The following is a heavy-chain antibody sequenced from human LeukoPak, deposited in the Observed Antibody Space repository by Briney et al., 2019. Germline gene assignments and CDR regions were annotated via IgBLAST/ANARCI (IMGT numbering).Heavy chain of an antibody. CDR1: GYSFTSYW. V-gene: IGHV5-51*01. Sequence: GESLKISCKGSGYSFTSYWIGWVRQMPGKGLEWMGIIYPGDSDTRYSPSFQGQVTISADKSISTAYLQWSSLKASDTAMYYCARQGYDNQAGGRYSDYWGQGTLVTVSS. J-gene: IGHJ4*02. D-gene: IGHD3-9*01. CDR2: IYPGDSDT. CDR3: ARQGYDNQAGGRYSDY.